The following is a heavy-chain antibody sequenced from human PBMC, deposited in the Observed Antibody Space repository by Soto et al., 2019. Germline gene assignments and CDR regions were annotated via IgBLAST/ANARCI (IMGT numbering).Heavy chain of an antibody. J-gene: IGHJ5*02. CDR3: ARHLYNWNDSNWFDP. CDR1: GYSFTSYW. CDR2: IYPGDSDT. V-gene: IGHV5-51*01. Sequence: EVQLVQSGAEVKKPGESLKISCKGSGYSFTSYWIGWVRQMPGKGLDWMGIIYPGDSDTRYSPSFQGQVTISADKSISTAYLQWSSLKASDTAMYYCARHLYNWNDSNWFDPWGQGTLVTVSS. D-gene: IGHD1-1*01.